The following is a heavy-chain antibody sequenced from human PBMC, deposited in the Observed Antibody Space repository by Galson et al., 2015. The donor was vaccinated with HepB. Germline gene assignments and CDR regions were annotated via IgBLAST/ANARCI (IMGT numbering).Heavy chain of an antibody. CDR1: GYTFTSYY. CDR3: ARMICSSSSCYGSDY. D-gene: IGHD2-2*01. CDR2: INTNTGNP. Sequence: SVKVSCKASGYTFTSYYMHWVRQAPGQGLEWMGWINTNTGNPTYAQGFTGRFVFSLDTSVSTAYLQISSLKAEDTAVYYCARMICSSSSCYGSDYWGQGTLVTVSS. V-gene: IGHV7-4-1*02. J-gene: IGHJ4*02.